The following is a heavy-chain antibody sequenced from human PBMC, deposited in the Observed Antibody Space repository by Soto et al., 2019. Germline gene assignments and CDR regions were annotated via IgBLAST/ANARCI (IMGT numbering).Heavy chain of an antibody. CDR2: ISWNSGSI. CDR1: GFTFDDYA. Sequence: EVQLVESGGGLVQPGRSLRLSCAASGFTFDDYAMHWVRQAPGKGLEWVSGISWNSGSIGYADSVKGRFTISRDDAMXSLYLQMNSLRAEDTALYYCAKDQRYYDSSGSVDVWGQGTTVTVSS. CDR3: AKDQRYYDSSGSVDV. J-gene: IGHJ6*02. V-gene: IGHV3-9*01. D-gene: IGHD3-22*01.